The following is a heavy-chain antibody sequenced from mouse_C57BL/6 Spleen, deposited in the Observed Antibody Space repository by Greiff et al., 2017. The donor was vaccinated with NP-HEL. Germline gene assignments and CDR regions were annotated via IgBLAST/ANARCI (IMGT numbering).Heavy chain of an antibody. J-gene: IGHJ3*01. D-gene: IGHD3-2*02. V-gene: IGHV1-64*01. CDR3: ARSDSSGRWFAY. CDR2: IHPNSGST. Sequence: QVQLKQPGAELVKPGASVKLSCKASGYTFTSYWMPWVKQRPGQGLEWIGMIHPNSGSTNYNEKFKSKATLTVDKSSSTAYMQLSSLTSEDSAVYYCARSDSSGRWFAYWGQGTLVTVSA. CDR1: GYTFTSYW.